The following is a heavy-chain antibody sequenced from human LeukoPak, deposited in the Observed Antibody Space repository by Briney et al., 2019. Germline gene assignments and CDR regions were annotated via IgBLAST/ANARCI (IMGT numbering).Heavy chain of an antibody. Sequence: PSVTLSLTCTVSGGSISSYYWSWIRQPPGKGLEWIGYIYYSGSTNYNPSLKSRVTISVDTSKNQFSLKLSSVTAADTAVYYCVRAGPLNAFDIWGQGTMVNVSS. V-gene: IGHV4-59*01. CDR3: VRAGPLNAFDI. CDR1: GGSISSYY. CDR2: IYYSGST. J-gene: IGHJ3*02.